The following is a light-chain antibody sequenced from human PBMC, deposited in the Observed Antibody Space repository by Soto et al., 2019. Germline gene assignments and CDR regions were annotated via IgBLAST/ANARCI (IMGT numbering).Light chain of an antibody. CDR2: EVN. CDR3: SSYSSNNILSYV. V-gene: IGLV2-14*03. Sequence: QSALTQPASVSGAPGQSITISCTGTSNDVGGYKYVSWYQQRPGTAPKLIMFEVNNRPSGVSNRFSGSRSANTASLTISGLQAQDEEDYYCSSYSSNNILSYVFGTGTKVTVL. CDR1: SNDVGGYKY. J-gene: IGLJ1*01.